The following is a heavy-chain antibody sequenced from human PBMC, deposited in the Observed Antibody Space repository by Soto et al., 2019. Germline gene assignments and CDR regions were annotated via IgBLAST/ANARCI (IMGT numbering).Heavy chain of an antibody. CDR3: ARPNAEWQGSWFDP. V-gene: IGHV1-69*13. CDR2: IIPIFGTA. Sequence: SVKVSCKASGGTFSSYAISWVRQAPGQGLEWMGGIIPIFGTANYAQKFQGRVTITADESTSTAYMELSSLRSEDTAVYYCARPNAEWQGSWFDPWGQGTLVTVSS. J-gene: IGHJ5*02. D-gene: IGHD3-3*01. CDR1: GGTFSSYA.